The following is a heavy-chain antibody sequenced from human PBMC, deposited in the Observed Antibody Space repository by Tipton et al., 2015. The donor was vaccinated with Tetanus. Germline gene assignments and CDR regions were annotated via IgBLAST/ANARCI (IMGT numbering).Heavy chain of an antibody. CDR1: GYTFTSYD. Sequence: QLVQSGAEVKKPGASVKVSCKASGYTFTSYDINWVRQATGQGLEWMGWMNPNSGNTGYAQKFQGRVTMTRNTSISTAYMELSSLRSEDTAVYYCAREGYDSSGYYYGIDYWGQGTLVTVSS. CDR2: MNPNSGNT. J-gene: IGHJ4*02. D-gene: IGHD3-22*01. CDR3: AREGYDSSGYYYGIDY. V-gene: IGHV1-8*01.